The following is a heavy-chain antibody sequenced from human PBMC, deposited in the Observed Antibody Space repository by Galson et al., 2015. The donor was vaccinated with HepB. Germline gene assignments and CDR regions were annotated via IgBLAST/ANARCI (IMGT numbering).Heavy chain of an antibody. V-gene: IGHV3-30*18. D-gene: IGHD1-7*01. J-gene: IGHJ6*02. Sequence: SLRLSCAASGFTFSSYGMHWVRQAPGKGLEWVAVISYDGSNKYYADSVKGRFTISRDNSKNTLYLQMNSLRAEDTAVYYCAKSQDWNYWHYGMDVWGQGTTVTVSS. CDR2: ISYDGSNK. CDR1: GFTFSSYG. CDR3: AKSQDWNYWHYGMDV.